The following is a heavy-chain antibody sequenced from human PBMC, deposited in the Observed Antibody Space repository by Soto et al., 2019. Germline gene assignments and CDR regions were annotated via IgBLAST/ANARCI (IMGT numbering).Heavy chain of an antibody. CDR3: ARGSCSSTSCYYYYYGMDV. J-gene: IGHJ6*02. V-gene: IGHV4-4*02. CDR1: GGSISSSNW. D-gene: IGHD2-2*01. CDR2: IYHSGST. Sequence: SETLFLTCAVPGGSISSSNWWSWVRQPPGKGLEWIGEIYHSGSTNYNPSLKSRVTISVDKSKNQFSLKLSSVTAADTAVYYCARGSCSSTSCYYYYYGMDVWGQGTTVTVSS.